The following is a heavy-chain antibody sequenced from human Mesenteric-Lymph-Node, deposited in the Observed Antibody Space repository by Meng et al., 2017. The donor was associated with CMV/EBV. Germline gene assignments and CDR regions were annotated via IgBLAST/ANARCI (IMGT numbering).Heavy chain of an antibody. CDR1: GFTFSSYA. Sequence: SGFTFSSYAMSCVRQAPGKGLEWVSAISGSGGSTYYADSVKGRFTISRDNSKNTLYLQMNSLRAEDTAVYYCANQYHGSGSYYNSLDYWGRGTLVTVSS. J-gene: IGHJ4*02. CDR2: ISGSGGST. V-gene: IGHV3-23*01. D-gene: IGHD3-10*01. CDR3: ANQYHGSGSYYNSLDY.